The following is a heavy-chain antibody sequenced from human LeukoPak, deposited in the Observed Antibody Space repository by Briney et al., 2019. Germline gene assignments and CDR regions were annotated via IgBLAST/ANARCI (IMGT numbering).Heavy chain of an antibody. CDR1: GGSINNYY. J-gene: IGHJ4*02. CDR2: VYYTGRT. CDR3: ARDSSTVTTRHFDY. D-gene: IGHD4-17*01. Sequence: SETLSLTCTVSGGSINNYYWTWIRQPPGKGLECIGYVYYTGRTYYNPSLKGRVTISVDTSKNQFSLKLNSVTAADTAVYYCARDSSTVTTRHFDYWGQGTLVTVSS. V-gene: IGHV4-59*01.